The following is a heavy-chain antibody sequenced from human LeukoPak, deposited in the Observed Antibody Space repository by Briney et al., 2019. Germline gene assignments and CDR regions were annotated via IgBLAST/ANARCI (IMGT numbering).Heavy chain of an antibody. V-gene: IGHV3-21*01. CDR2: ISSSSSYI. CDR1: GFTFSTYS. D-gene: IGHD2-2*01. CDR3: ARGTRVCSATSCYPFDP. Sequence: GGSLKLSCAASGFTFSTYSMNWVRQAAGKGLEWVSSISSSSSYIYYADSVKGRFTISRDNAKNSLYLQMNSLRAEDTAVYYCARGTRVCSATSCYPFDPWGQGTLVTVSS. J-gene: IGHJ5*02.